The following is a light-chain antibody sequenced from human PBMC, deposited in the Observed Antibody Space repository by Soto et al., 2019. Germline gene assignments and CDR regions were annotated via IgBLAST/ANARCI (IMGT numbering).Light chain of an antibody. CDR3: QQYNTWPLT. J-gene: IGKJ3*01. Sequence: ETVMTQSPATLSVSPGERPTLSCRASQSVSSNLAWYQQKPGQAPRLLIYDASTRATGIPARFSGSGSGTEFPLTIRSLQSEDFAGYYCQQYNTWPLTFGPGTKVDIK. CDR1: QSVSSN. CDR2: DAS. V-gene: IGKV3-15*01.